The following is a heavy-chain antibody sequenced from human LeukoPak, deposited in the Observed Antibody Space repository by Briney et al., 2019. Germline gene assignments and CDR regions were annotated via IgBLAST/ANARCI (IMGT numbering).Heavy chain of an antibody. V-gene: IGHV3-9*01. Sequence: GGSLRLSCAASGFTFSSYGMHWVRQAPGKGLEWVSGIIWNSGSIVYADSVKGRFTISRDNAKNSLYLQMNSLRAADTALYYCAKDPSAIVVVPAARGNWFDPWGQGTLVTVSS. CDR2: IIWNSGSI. CDR3: AKDPSAIVVVPAARGNWFDP. J-gene: IGHJ5*02. D-gene: IGHD2-2*01. CDR1: GFTFSSYG.